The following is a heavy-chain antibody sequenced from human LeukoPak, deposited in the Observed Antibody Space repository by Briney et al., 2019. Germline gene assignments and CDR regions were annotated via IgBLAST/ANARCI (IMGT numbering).Heavy chain of an antibody. J-gene: IGHJ4*02. CDR3: AREVVVVVAAQNFYFDY. V-gene: IGHV1-18*01. D-gene: IGHD2-15*01. Sequence: ASVKVSCKASGYTFNSYGISWVRQAPGQGLEWMGWISAYNGNTNYAQKLQGRVTMTTDASTSTAYMELRSLRSDDTAVYYCAREVVVVVAAQNFYFDYWGQGTLVTVSS. CDR2: ISAYNGNT. CDR1: GYTFNSYG.